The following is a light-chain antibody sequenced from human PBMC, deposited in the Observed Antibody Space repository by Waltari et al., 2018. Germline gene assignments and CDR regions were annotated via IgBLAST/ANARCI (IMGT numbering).Light chain of an antibody. V-gene: IGLV2-14*01. CDR2: EVS. J-gene: IGLJ1*01. CDR3: SSYTTSSAPGV. Sequence: QSALTQPASVSGSPGQSITISCSGTDSDVAAHDFVSEYQQHPGKAPHLIIYEVSNRPSGISNRFSASKSGNTASLTISGLQAEDEADYYCSSYTTSSAPGVFGTGTRVTVL. CDR1: DSDVAAHDF.